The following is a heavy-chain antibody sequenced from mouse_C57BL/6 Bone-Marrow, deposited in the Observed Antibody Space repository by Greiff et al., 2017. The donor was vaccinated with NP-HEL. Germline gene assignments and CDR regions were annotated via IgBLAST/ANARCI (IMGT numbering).Heavy chain of an antibody. V-gene: IGHV1-80*01. J-gene: IGHJ3*01. Sequence: QVQLKESGAELVKPGASVKISCKASGYAFSNYWMNWVKQRPGKGLEWIGQIYPGGGVTNYNGKFKDKATLTADKSSSTAYMQLSRLTAEDAAVYFCARGAYWGQGTLVTVSA. CDR1: GYAFSNYW. CDR2: IYPGGGVT. CDR3: ARGAY.